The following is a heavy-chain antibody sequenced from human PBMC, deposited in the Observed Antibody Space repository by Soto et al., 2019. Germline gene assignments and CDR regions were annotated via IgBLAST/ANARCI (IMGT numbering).Heavy chain of an antibody. V-gene: IGHV1-58*02. J-gene: IGHJ4*02. Sequence: GTSVKVSCKDSGFAFTSSAMQWVRQARGQRLEWIGWIVVGSGNTNYAQKFQERVTITRDMSTSTAYMELSSLRSEDTAVYYCAAGYCSGGSCYSRIDYWGQGTLVTVSS. D-gene: IGHD2-15*01. CDR2: IVVGSGNT. CDR3: AAGYCSGGSCYSRIDY. CDR1: GFAFTSSA.